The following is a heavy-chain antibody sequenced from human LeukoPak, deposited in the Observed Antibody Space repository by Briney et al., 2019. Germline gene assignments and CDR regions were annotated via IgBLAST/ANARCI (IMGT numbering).Heavy chain of an antibody. D-gene: IGHD4-17*01. CDR3: AMQVGIYGDYNNWFDP. Sequence: PSETLSLTCTVSGASLNNYYWNWVRQPPGKELEWIGNVDYSGNTRHNPSLKSRVTISLDVSKNHFSLRLSSVTAADTAVYYCAMQVGIYGDYNNWFDPWGQGARVTVSS. CDR2: VDYSGNT. J-gene: IGHJ5*02. CDR1: GASLNNYY. V-gene: IGHV4-59*08.